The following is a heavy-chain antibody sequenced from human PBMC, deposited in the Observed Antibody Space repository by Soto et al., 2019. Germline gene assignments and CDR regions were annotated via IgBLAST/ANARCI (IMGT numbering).Heavy chain of an antibody. D-gene: IGHD5-12*01. CDR2: TWYDGSNE. Sequence: QVQLVESGGGVVQPGGSLRLSCIASGFVFSRYGMNWVRQAPGKGLEWVAVTWYDGSNEYYTDSVKGRFTISRDNVKKFFYLKMNSLRAENTAVYYGGGVGFDAPGREDYYFNLGGQGPLVPFS. CDR3: GGVGFDAPGREDYYFNL. V-gene: IGHV3-33*01. CDR1: GFVFSRYG. J-gene: IGHJ4*02.